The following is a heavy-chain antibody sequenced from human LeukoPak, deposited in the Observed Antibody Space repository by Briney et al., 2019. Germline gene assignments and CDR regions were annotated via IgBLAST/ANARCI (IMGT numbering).Heavy chain of an antibody. CDR2: ISTDGSST. CDR3: ARVGTGTTRDY. J-gene: IGHJ4*02. Sequence: GGSLRLSCAASGFTFSSYWMNWVRQAPGQGLMWFYRISTDGSSTSYADCVKGRFTISRDNAENTLYLQMNSLRAEDTAVYYCARVGTGTTRDYWGQGTLVTVSS. V-gene: IGHV3-74*01. CDR1: GFTFSSYW. D-gene: IGHD1-14*01.